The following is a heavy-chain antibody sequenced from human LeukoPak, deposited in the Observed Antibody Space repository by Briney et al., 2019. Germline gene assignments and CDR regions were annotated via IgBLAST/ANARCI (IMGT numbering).Heavy chain of an antibody. J-gene: IGHJ6*02. D-gene: IGHD5-18*01. V-gene: IGHV3-48*01. Sequence: PGGSLRLSCAASGFTFSSYSMNWVRQAPGKGLEWVSYISSSSSTIYYADSVKGRFTISRDNSKNTLYLQMNSLRAEDTAVYYCARGEFAWIQGSYGLNVWGQGTTVTVSS. CDR2: ISSSSSTI. CDR1: GFTFSSYS. CDR3: ARGEFAWIQGSYGLNV.